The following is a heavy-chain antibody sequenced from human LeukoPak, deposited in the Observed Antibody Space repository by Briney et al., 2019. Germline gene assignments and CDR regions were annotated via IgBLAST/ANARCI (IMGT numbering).Heavy chain of an antibody. Sequence: ASVKVSCKASGYTITGYYMHWVRQAPGQGLEWMGWINPNSGGTNYAQKFQGRVTMTRDTSISTAYMELSRLRSDDAAVYYCAREGVDCSSTSCYILLPWGQGTLVTVSS. CDR1: GYTITGYY. J-gene: IGHJ5*02. CDR3: AREGVDCSSTSCYILLP. V-gene: IGHV1-2*02. CDR2: INPNSGGT. D-gene: IGHD2-2*02.